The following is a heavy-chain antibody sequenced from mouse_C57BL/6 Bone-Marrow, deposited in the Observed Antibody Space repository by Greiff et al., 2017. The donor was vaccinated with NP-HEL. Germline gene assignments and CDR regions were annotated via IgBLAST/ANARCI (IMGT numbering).Heavy chain of an antibody. Sequence: EAGGIDFSRYWMSWVRRAPGKGLEWIGEINPDSSTINYAPSLKDKFIIFRDNAKNKLYLQMSKVTSEDTALYYCASQYSNCVGYYAMDYWGQGTSVTFSS. J-gene: IGHJ4*01. CDR3: ASQYSNCVGYYAMDY. CDR2: INPDSSTI. D-gene: IGHD2-5*01. CDR1: GIDFSRYW. V-gene: IGHV4-1*01.